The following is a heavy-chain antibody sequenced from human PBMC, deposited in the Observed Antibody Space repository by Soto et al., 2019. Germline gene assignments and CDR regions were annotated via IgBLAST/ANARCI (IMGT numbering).Heavy chain of an antibody. CDR1: GCSISSGDYY. CDR3: ARYKYD. D-gene: IGHD1-20*01. Sequence: QVQLQEAGPGLVKPSQHLSLTCTFPGCSISSGDYYWSWIRQPPGKGLEWIGYIYYSGSTYYNPSLKSRVTISVAASKNQSSLKLSYVTAGDTAVYYCARYKYDWGQGTLVTDSS. CDR2: IYYSGST. V-gene: IGHV4-30-4*01. J-gene: IGHJ4*02.